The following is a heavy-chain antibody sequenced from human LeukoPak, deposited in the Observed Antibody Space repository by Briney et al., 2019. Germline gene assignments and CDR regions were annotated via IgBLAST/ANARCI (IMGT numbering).Heavy chain of an antibody. D-gene: IGHD7-27*01. Sequence: GGSLRLSCAASGFTFSSYWMHWVRQAPGKGLVWVSAISGSGGSTYYADTVKGRFTISRDNSKNTLYLQMNSLRAEDTAVYYCAKNDWGSFSKFDYWGQGTLVTVSS. CDR1: GFTFSSYW. CDR2: ISGSGGST. J-gene: IGHJ4*02. V-gene: IGHV3-23*01. CDR3: AKNDWGSFSKFDY.